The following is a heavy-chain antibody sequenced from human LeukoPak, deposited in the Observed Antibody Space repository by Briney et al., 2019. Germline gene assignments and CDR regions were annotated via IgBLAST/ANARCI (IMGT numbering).Heavy chain of an antibody. CDR1: GFIFSNNG. CDR2: IRYDGSNK. Sequence: GGSLRLSCAASGFIFSNNGMHWVRQAPGKGLEWVAFIRYDGSNKYYADSVKGRFTISRDNSKNTLYLQMNGLRAEDSAVYYCAKDPRSSYYDSSGYCDYWGQGTLVTVSS. J-gene: IGHJ4*02. CDR3: AKDPRSSYYDSSGYCDY. V-gene: IGHV3-30*02. D-gene: IGHD3-22*01.